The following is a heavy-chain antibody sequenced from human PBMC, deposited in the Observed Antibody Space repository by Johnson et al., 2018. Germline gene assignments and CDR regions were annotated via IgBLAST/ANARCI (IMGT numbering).Heavy chain of an antibody. D-gene: IGHD3-10*01. J-gene: IGHJ6*03. Sequence: VQLVESGGGLVQPGGSLRLSCAASGFTFSNNAMNWVRLAPGKGLEWVSVISGSGASTYYADSVKGRFIVSRDNSKNTLYLQMNSLGAEETAEYYCARTRGDGPSPGPYYYSDMDGWGKGTTVTVSS. CDR2: ISGSGAST. CDR1: GFTFSNNA. CDR3: ARTRGDGPSPGPYYYSDMDG. V-gene: IGHV3-23*04.